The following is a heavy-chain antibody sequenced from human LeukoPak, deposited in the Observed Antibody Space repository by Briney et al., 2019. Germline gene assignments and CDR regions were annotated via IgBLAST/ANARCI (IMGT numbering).Heavy chain of an antibody. J-gene: IGHJ4*02. CDR2: ISSSGSTI. V-gene: IGHV3-48*03. Sequence: GGSLRLSCAASGFTFSSYEMHWVRQAPGKGLEWVSYISSSGSTIYYADSVKGRMTISRDNAKNALYLQMNSLRAEDTAVFYCARMYGDYLGYWGQGTLVTVFS. D-gene: IGHD4-17*01. CDR3: ARMYGDYLGY. CDR1: GFTFSSYE.